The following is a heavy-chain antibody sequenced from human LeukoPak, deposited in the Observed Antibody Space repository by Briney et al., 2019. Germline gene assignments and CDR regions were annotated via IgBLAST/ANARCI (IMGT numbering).Heavy chain of an antibody. J-gene: IGHJ5*02. V-gene: IGHV1-46*01. CDR3: ARQWLVQMKCFDP. CDR1: GYTFTSYY. Sequence: GASVKVSCRASGYTFTSYYMHWVRQAPGQGLEWMGIINPSGGSTSYAQKFQGRVTMTRDTSTSTVYMELSSLRSEDTAVYYCARQWLVQMKCFDPWGQGTLVTVSS. D-gene: IGHD6-19*01. CDR2: INPSGGST.